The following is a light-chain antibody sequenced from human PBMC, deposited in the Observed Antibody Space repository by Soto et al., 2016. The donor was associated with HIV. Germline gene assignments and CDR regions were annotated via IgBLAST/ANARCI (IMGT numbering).Light chain of an antibody. CDR3: QQYNSVPWT. CDR2: KTS. J-gene: IGKJ1*01. CDR1: QSISSW. Sequence: DIQMTQSPSTLSAPVGDRVTITCRASQSISSWLAWYRQKPGKAPNLLIFKTSTLEIGVPSRFSGSGSGTDFTLTLSSVQPDDVGTYYCQQYNSVPWTFGQGTKLEMK. V-gene: IGKV1-5*03.